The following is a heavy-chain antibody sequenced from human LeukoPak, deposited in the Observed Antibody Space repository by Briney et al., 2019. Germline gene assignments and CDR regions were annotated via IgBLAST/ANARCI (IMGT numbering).Heavy chain of an antibody. D-gene: IGHD6-13*01. Sequence: GGSLRLFCGASGFTFRNYDIHCVRHAPTKGLEWVAFRRNDGNNKYYADSVNRGITTSRDYTKNTLLLQMNSLRAEGATVYYWSNESSLSTDYWGQGTLVTVSS. CDR1: GFTFRNYD. CDR3: SNESSLSTDY. J-gene: IGHJ4*02. V-gene: IGHV3-30*02. CDR2: RRNDGNNK.